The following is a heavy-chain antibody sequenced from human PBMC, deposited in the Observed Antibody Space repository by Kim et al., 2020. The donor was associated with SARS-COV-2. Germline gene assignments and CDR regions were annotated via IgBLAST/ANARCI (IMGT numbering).Heavy chain of an antibody. V-gene: IGHV3-72*01. J-gene: IGHJ6*02. D-gene: IGHD6-25*01. Sequence: TAYDASVKGRFTVSRNDSRNSLYLQRNSLKPEDTAVYYCARDTAAAMAVWGRGTTVTVSS. CDR2: T. CDR3: ARDTAAAMAV.